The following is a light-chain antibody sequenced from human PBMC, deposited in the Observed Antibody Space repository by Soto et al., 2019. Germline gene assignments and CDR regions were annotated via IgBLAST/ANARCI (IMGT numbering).Light chain of an antibody. CDR3: MQGTHWPPT. V-gene: IGKV2-30*01. Sequence: VMTQSPDSLAVSLGGRATINCKSSQSVLYSSNNKNYLNWFQQRPGQSPRRLLYNLSNRDSGVPDRFSGSGSGTDFTLKISRVEADDVGIYFCMQGTHWPPTFGGGTKVDI. CDR1: QSVLYSSNNKNY. CDR2: NLS. J-gene: IGKJ4*01.